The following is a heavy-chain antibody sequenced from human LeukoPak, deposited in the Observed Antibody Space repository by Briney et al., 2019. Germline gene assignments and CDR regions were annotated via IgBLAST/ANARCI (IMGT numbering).Heavy chain of an antibody. V-gene: IGHV4-31*03. D-gene: IGHD3-16*02. CDR2: IYYSGST. Sequence: SETLSLTRTVSGGSISSGGYYWSWIRQHPGKGLEWIGYIYYSGSTYYNPSLKSRVTISVDTSKNQFSLKLSSVTAADTAVYYCARHANYDYVWGSYRRPIDNWFDPWGQGTLVTVSS. CDR1: GGSISSGGYY. J-gene: IGHJ5*02. CDR3: ARHANYDYVWGSYRRPIDNWFDP.